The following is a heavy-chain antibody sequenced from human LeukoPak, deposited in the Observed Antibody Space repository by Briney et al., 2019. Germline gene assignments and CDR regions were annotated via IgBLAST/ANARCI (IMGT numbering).Heavy chain of an antibody. CDR3: ARGGIRSSFDY. CDR1: GGSFSGYY. CDR2: INHSGST. J-gene: IGHJ4*02. Sequence: SETLSLTCAVYGGSFSGYYWSWIRQPPGKGLEWIGEINHSGSTNYNPPLKSRVTISVDTSKNQFSLKLSSVTAADTAVYYCARGGIRSSFDYWGQGTLVTVSS. V-gene: IGHV4-34*01. D-gene: IGHD3-3*02.